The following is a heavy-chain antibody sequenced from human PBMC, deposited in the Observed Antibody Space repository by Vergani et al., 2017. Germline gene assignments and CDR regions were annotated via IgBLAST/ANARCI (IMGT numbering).Heavy chain of an antibody. V-gene: IGHV3-23*01. Sequence: EVQLLESGGGLVQPGGSLRLSCAASGFTFSSYAMSRVRQAPGKGLEWVSAISGSGGSTYYADSVKGRFTISRDNSKNPLYLQMNSLRAEDTAVYYCANNPGSPDPLYYYYYMDVWGKGTTVTVSS. CDR1: GFTFSSYA. CDR2: ISGSGGST. D-gene: IGHD6-13*01. J-gene: IGHJ6*03. CDR3: ANNPGSPDPLYYYYYMDV.